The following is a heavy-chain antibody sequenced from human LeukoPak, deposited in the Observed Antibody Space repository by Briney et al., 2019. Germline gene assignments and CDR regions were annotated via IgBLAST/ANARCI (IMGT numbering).Heavy chain of an antibody. CDR1: GFSFDDYG. V-gene: IGHV3-69-1*01. J-gene: IGHJ3*02. CDR3: ARDPLKRAFDI. Sequence: GGSLRLSCAASGFSFDDYGMTWVRQAPGKGLEWVSVIYGGGETYYADSVKGRFTISRDNAKNSLYLQMNSLRAEDTAVYYCARDPLKRAFDIWGQGTMVTASS. CDR2: IYGGGET.